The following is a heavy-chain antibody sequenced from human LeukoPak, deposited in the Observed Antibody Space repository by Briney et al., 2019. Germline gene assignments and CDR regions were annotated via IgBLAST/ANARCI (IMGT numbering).Heavy chain of an antibody. CDR1: GGSISSGGYS. Sequence: PSQTLSLTCAVSGGSISSGGYSWSWIRQPPGKGLEWIGYIYHSGSTYYNPSLKSRVTTSVDRSKNQFSLKLSSVTAADTAVYYCARGRGCSGGSCYSYYYYYGMDVWGKGTTATVSS. V-gene: IGHV4-30-2*01. CDR3: ARGRGCSGGSCYSYYYYYGMDV. D-gene: IGHD2-15*01. CDR2: IYHSGST. J-gene: IGHJ6*04.